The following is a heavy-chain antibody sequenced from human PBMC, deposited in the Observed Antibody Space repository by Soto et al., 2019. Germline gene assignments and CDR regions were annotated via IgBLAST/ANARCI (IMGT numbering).Heavy chain of an antibody. CDR2: ISYDGSNK. CDR1: GFTFSSYA. D-gene: IGHD3-10*01. J-gene: IGHJ4*02. Sequence: QVQLVKSGGGVVQPGRSLRLSCAASGFTFSSYAMHWVRQAPGKGLEWVAVISYDGSNKYYADSVKGRFTISRDNSKNTLYLQMNSLRAEDTAVYYCARDRLGSGSYQLDYWGQGTLVTVSS. V-gene: IGHV3-30-3*01. CDR3: ARDRLGSGSYQLDY.